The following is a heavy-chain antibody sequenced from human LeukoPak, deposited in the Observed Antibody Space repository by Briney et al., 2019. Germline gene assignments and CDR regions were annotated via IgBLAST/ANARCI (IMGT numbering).Heavy chain of an antibody. J-gene: IGHJ4*02. CDR1: GGSISSRSHY. CDR3: ATWRTAKTGFDY. D-gene: IGHD1-1*01. CDR2: MYYSGAT. V-gene: IGHV4-39*01. Sequence: PSETLSLTCNVSGGSISSRSHYWGWIRQPPGKGLEWIGSMYYSGATHYNPPLKSRVTISIDTSKNQFSLKLTSVTAGDTAVYYCATWRTAKTGFDYWGQGTLVTVSS.